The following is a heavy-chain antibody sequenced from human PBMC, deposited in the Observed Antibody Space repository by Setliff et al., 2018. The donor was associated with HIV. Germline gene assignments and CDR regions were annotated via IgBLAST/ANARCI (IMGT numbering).Heavy chain of an antibody. J-gene: IGHJ4*02. CDR3: ARDVILAAGGSYFNRFGY. CDR1: GGTFSNYA. V-gene: IGHV1-69*13. Sequence: GASVKVSCKASGGTFSNYAISWVRQAPGQGLEWMGGIIPTSGKSEFAQKFQGRVTITADESTSTAYMDLSSLTSDDTAVYYCARDVILAAGGSYFNRFGYWGQGTLVTVSS. D-gene: IGHD1-26*01. CDR2: IIPTSGKS.